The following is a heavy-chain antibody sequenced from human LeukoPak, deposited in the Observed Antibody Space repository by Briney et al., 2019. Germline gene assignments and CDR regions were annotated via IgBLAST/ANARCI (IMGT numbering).Heavy chain of an antibody. CDR2: FSASDGST. V-gene: IGHV3-23*01. Sequence: GGSLRLSCAASGFTFSAFGMTWVRQAPGKGLEWVSGFSASDGSTYYADSVKGRFTISRDNSKNTLYLQMNSLRAEDTAVYYCAKSRGSGLFDYWGQGTLVTVAS. J-gene: IGHJ4*02. CDR1: GFTFSAFG. CDR3: AKSRGSGLFDY. D-gene: IGHD3-10*01.